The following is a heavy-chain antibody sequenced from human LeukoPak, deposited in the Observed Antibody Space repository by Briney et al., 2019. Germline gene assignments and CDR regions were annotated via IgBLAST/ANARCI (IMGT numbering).Heavy chain of an antibody. CDR2: IKQDGSEK. J-gene: IGHJ4*02. CDR1: RFTFTTYG. Sequence: PGGSLRLSCAASRFTFTTYGIHWVRQAPGKGLEWVANIKQDGSEKYYVDSVKGRFIISRDNAKNSLYLQMNSLRAEDTAVYYCARGYGDSLWGQGTLVTVSS. D-gene: IGHD4-17*01. V-gene: IGHV3-7*01. CDR3: ARGYGDSL.